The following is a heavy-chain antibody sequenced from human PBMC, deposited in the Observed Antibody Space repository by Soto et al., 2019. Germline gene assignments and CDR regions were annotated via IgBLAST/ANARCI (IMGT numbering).Heavy chain of an antibody. CDR2: IDPTDSYT. V-gene: IGHV5-10-1*03. CDR1: GYNFTAFW. J-gene: IGHJ5*01. CDR3: GRVYKNWFDS. Sequence: EVQLVQSGAEVKKPGESLRVSCKASGYNFTAFWIHWVRQMPGRGLEWLGKIDPTDSYTNYSPSFEGHVTISTDNSISTAYLQWSSLRASDTALYFCGRVYKNWFDSWAQGTMVTVSS. D-gene: IGHD1-1*01.